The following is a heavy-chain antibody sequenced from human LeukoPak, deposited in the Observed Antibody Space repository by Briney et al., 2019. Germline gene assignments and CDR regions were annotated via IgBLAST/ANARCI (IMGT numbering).Heavy chain of an antibody. J-gene: IGHJ4*02. Sequence: SETLSLTCGVYGGSFSGYYWSWIRQPPGEGLEWIGEINDSGSTNYNPSLKSRVTISVDTSKNQFSLKLSSVTAADTAVYYCAGNSGYSYYFDYWGQGTLVTVSS. V-gene: IGHV4-34*01. CDR1: GGSFSGYY. D-gene: IGHD3-22*01. CDR2: INDSGST. CDR3: AGNSGYSYYFDY.